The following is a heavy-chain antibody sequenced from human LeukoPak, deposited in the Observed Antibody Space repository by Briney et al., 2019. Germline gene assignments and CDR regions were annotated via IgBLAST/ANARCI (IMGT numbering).Heavy chain of an antibody. J-gene: IGHJ4*02. D-gene: IGHD3-10*01. CDR3: ARDANYYGSGSYLDY. V-gene: IGHV3-30-3*01. Sequence: GGSLRLSCAVSGFTFSSYAMHWVRQAPGKGLEWVAVILHDGSNEYYADSVKGRFTISRDNSKNTLYLQMNSLRAEDTAVYYCARDANYYGSGSYLDYWGQGTLVTVSS. CDR2: ILHDGSNE. CDR1: GFTFSSYA.